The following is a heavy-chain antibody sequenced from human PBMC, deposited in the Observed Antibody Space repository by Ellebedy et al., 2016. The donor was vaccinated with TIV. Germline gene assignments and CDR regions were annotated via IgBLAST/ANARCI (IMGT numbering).Heavy chain of an antibody. CDR2: ISVYNGDT. J-gene: IGHJ4*02. CDR1: GFTFTSFG. D-gene: IGHD5-12*01. CDR3: ARVGWGYSGCEDF. V-gene: IGHV1-18*04. Sequence: AASVKVSCKASGFTFTSFGISWVRQAPGQGLEWMGWISVYNGDTNYAKKIQGRVTMTTDTSTTTAYMELRSLRPDEPAVYYGARVGWGYSGCEDFWGQGTLVTVSS.